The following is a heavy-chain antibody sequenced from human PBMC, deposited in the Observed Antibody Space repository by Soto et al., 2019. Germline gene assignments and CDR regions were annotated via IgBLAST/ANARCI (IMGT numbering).Heavy chain of an antibody. V-gene: IGHV4-59*08. D-gene: IGHD2-21*01. CDR1: GGSISSYY. J-gene: IGHJ4*02. Sequence: SETLSLTCTVSGGSISSYYWSWIRQPPGKGLEWIGYIYYSGSTNYNPSLKSRVTISVDTSKNQFSLKLSSVTAADTAVYYCARLNFFRIQRKEYYFDYWGKGTLVTVS. CDR2: IYYSGST. CDR3: ARLNFFRIQRKEYYFDY.